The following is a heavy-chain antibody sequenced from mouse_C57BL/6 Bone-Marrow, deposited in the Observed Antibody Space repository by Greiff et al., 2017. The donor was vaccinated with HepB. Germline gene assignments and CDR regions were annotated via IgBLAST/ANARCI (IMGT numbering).Heavy chain of an antibody. Sequence: LEESGAELARPGASVKLSCKASGYTFTSYGISWVKQRTGQGLEWIGEIYPRSGNTYYNEKFKGKATLTADKSSSTAYMELRSLTSEDSAVYFCARMGYYGPWFAYWGQGTLVTVSA. CDR3: ARMGYYGPWFAY. CDR1: GYTFTSYG. CDR2: IYPRSGNT. D-gene: IGHD1-2*01. J-gene: IGHJ3*01. V-gene: IGHV1-81*01.